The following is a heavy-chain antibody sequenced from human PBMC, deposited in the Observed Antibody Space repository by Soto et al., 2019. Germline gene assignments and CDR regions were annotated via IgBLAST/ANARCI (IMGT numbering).Heavy chain of an antibody. J-gene: IGHJ4*02. CDR3: ARDPVDIVVVPAAGVFVY. Sequence: GGSLRLSCAASGFTFSSYAMHWVRQAPGKGLEWVAVISYDGSNKYYADSVKGRFTISRDNSKNTLYLQMNSLRAEDTAVYYCARDPVDIVVVPAAGVFVYWGQGTLVTVSS. CDR2: ISYDGSNK. CDR1: GFTFSSYA. D-gene: IGHD2-2*01. V-gene: IGHV3-30-3*01.